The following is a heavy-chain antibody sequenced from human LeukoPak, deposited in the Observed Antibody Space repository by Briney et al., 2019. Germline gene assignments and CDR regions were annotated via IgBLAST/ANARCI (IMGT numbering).Heavy chain of an antibody. CDR1: GLTFSNYA. V-gene: IGHV3-23*01. CDR2: IRGDGGGA. Sequence: GGSLRLSCAAPGLTFSNYAMTWVRQAPGKGLEWVSSIRGDGGGAVYTNSVKGRFTTSRDNSKNMLYLQMNSLRAEDTALYYCTKDPNGDYIGAFDPWGQGTLVTVSS. J-gene: IGHJ5*02. D-gene: IGHD4-17*01. CDR3: TKDPNGDYIGAFDP.